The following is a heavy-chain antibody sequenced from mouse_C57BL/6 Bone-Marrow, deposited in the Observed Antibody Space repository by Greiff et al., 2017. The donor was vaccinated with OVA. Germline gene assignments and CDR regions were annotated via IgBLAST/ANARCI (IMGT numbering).Heavy chain of an antibody. CDR1: GYTFTDYE. CDR3: TSRSFYYDYDDSAWFAY. J-gene: IGHJ3*01. D-gene: IGHD2-4*01. CDR2: IDPETGGT. V-gene: IGHV1-15*01. Sequence: VQLQQSGAELVRPGASVTLSCKASGYTFTDYEMHWVKQTPVHGLEWIGAIDPETGGTAYNQKFKGKAILTADESSSTAYMELRSLTSEDSAVYYCTSRSFYYDYDDSAWFAYWGQGTLGTVSA.